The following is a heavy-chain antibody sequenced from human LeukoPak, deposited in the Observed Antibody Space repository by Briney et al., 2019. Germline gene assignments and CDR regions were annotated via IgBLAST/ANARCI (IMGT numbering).Heavy chain of an antibody. CDR3: ARGSTNYYDSSGAFDP. V-gene: IGHV1-69*13. CDR2: IIPIFGTA. CDR1: GGTFSSYA. J-gene: IGHJ5*02. D-gene: IGHD3-22*01. Sequence: SVKVSCRASGGTFSSYAISWVRQAPGQGLEWMGGIIPIFGTANYAQKFQGRVTITADESTSTAYMELSSLRSEDTAVYYCARGSTNYYDSSGAFDPWGQGTLVTVSS.